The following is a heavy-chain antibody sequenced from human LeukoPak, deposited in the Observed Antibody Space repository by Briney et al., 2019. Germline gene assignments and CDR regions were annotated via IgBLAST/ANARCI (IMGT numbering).Heavy chain of an antibody. D-gene: IGHD6-19*01. J-gene: IGHJ4*02. Sequence: QPGGSLRLSCAASGFTFSSYAMSWVRQAPGKGLEWVSAISGSGGSTYYADSVKGRFTISRDNSKNTLYLQMNSLRAEDTAVYYCAKVRQADSSAWYPLYFDSWGQGTLVTVSS. CDR3: AKVRQADSSAWYPLYFDS. CDR1: GFTFSSYA. CDR2: ISGSGGST. V-gene: IGHV3-23*01.